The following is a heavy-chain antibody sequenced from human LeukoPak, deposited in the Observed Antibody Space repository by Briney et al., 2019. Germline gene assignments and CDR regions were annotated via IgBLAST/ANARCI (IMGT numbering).Heavy chain of an antibody. CDR2: ISYDGTNK. CDR3: AKEMTYYYDSSDPLDY. V-gene: IGHV3-30*18. CDR1: GFTFSSYG. D-gene: IGHD3-22*01. J-gene: IGHJ4*02. Sequence: GGSLRLSCAASGFTFSSYGMHWVRQAPGKGLEWVAVISYDGTNKYYADSVKGRFTISRDNSKNTLYLQMNSLRAEDTAVYYCAKEMTYYYDSSDPLDYWGQGTLVTVSS.